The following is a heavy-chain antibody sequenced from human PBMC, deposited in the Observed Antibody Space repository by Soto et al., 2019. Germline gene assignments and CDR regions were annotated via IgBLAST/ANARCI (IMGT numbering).Heavy chain of an antibody. J-gene: IGHJ4*02. V-gene: IGHV3-48*03. Sequence: SLRLSCAASGVTFKTSEVHWVRQAPGKGLKWLSFIRASDNSIYYADSVEGRFTISGDNAKNSVSLQMNSLTVEDTAIYYCASSGWGASGTPYLDFWGQGTLVTVS. CDR1: GVTFKTSE. CDR2: IRASDNSI. D-gene: IGHD1-1*01. CDR3: ASSGWGASGTPYLDF.